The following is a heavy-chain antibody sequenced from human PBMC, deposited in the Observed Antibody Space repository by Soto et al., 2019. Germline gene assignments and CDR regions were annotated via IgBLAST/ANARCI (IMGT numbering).Heavy chain of an antibody. V-gene: IGHV3-23*01. D-gene: IGHD6-13*01. Sequence: PGGSLRLSCAASGFTFSSYAMSWVRQAPGKGLEWVSAISGSGGSTYYADSVRGRFTISRGNSKNTLYLQMNSLRAEDTAVYYCANPGYSSSWSSKYYYYYGMDVWGQGTTVTVSS. J-gene: IGHJ6*02. CDR3: ANPGYSSSWSSKYYYYYGMDV. CDR1: GFTFSSYA. CDR2: ISGSGGST.